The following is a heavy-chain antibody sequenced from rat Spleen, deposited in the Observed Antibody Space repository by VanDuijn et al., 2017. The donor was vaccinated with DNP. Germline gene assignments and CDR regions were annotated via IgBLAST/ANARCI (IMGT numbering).Heavy chain of an antibody. J-gene: IGHJ2*01. D-gene: IGHD5-1*01. CDR2: VWSGGST. CDR1: GFSLTNYH. V-gene: IGHV2S12*01. Sequence: QVQLKESGPGLVQPSQTLSLTCTVSGFSLTNYHVDWVRQPPGKGLEWVGTVWSGGSTYYNSALKSRLSFSKATSKSQVFLKLNSLQTEDTATYYCARDLNWGGFFDYWGQGVMVTVSS. CDR3: ARDLNWGGFFDY.